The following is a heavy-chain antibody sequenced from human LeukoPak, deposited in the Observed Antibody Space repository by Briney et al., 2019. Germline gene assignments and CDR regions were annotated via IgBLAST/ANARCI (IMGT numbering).Heavy chain of an antibody. CDR1: GYSFTSYW. V-gene: IGHV5-51*01. Sequence: GESLKIACKGSGYSFTSYWIGWVRQMPGKGLEWMGNIYPGDSDTRYSPSFQGPVTISADKSFCTAYLQWSSLKASDTAMYYCARRLYGDYQFDYWGQGTLVTVSS. J-gene: IGHJ4*02. D-gene: IGHD4-17*01. CDR2: IYPGDSDT. CDR3: ARRLYGDYQFDY.